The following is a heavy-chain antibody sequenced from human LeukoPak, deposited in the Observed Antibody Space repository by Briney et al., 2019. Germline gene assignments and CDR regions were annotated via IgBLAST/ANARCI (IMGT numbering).Heavy chain of an antibody. CDR1: GYRFSTYW. J-gene: IGHJ4*02. Sequence: GESLKISCKGSGYRFSTYWIAWVRQLPGKGLEWMGIIYPSDSDTKYSPSFQGQVTISADESINTAYLQWSSLRPSDTAMYYCATPSRQYTTSYGYDYWGQGTLVIVSS. CDR3: ATPSRQYTTSYGYDY. D-gene: IGHD6-6*01. CDR2: IYPSDSDT. V-gene: IGHV5-51*01.